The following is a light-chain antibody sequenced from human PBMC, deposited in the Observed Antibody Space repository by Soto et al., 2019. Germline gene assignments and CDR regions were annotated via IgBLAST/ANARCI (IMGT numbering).Light chain of an antibody. CDR3: QQYGSSGVT. V-gene: IGKV3-20*01. Sequence: EIVLTQSPGTLSLSPGERATLSCRASQSVSSSQLAGYQQRPGQAPRLLVYGASTRATGIADRFSGSGSGTDFTLTISRLEPEDFAVYYCQQYGSSGVTFGPGTKVDIK. J-gene: IGKJ3*01. CDR2: GAS. CDR1: QSVSSSQ.